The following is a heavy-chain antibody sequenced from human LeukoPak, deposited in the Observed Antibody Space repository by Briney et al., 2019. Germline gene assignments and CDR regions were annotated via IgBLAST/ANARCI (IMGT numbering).Heavy chain of an antibody. Sequence: PGGSLRLSCAASGFTFSSYGMHWVRQAPGKGLDWVSVISGTGGSTYYADSVKGRFTISRDNSENTLYLQMNSLRAEDTAVYYCAKKGSTSCYYSIDYWGQGTLVTVSS. CDR1: GFTFSSYG. V-gene: IGHV3-23*01. J-gene: IGHJ4*02. CDR2: ISGTGGST. CDR3: AKKGSTSCYYSIDY. D-gene: IGHD2-2*01.